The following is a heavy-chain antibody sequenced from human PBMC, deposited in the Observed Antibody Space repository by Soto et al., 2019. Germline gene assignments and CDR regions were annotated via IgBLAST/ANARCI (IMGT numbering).Heavy chain of an antibody. D-gene: IGHD2-21*02. V-gene: IGHV1-2*02. Sequence: ASVKVSCKASGYRFTGYGLHWVRQAPGQGLQWMGWINPKSGATDYAQKFQGRVTMTREMSTNTAYLELSGLRSDDTADDTAVYYCAKSNYGGDYYFQYGLDVWRQGTKVTVSS. J-gene: IGHJ6*02. CDR3: VYYCAKSNYGGDYYFQYGLDV. CDR1: GYRFTGYG. CDR2: INPKSGAT.